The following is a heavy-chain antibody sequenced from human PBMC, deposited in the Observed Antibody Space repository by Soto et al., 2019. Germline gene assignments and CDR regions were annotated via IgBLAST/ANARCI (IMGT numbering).Heavy chain of an antibody. CDR2: IYYSGST. V-gene: IGHV4-39*01. D-gene: IGHD5-18*01. CDR3: SRLGRVDTAMVTNWFDP. Sequence: SETLSLTCTVSGGSISSSSYYWGWIRQPPGKGLEWIGSIYYSGSTYYNPSLKSRVTISVDTSKNQFSLKLSSVTAADTAVYYCSRLGRVDTAMVTNWFDPWGQGTLVTVSS. J-gene: IGHJ5*02. CDR1: GGSISSSSYY.